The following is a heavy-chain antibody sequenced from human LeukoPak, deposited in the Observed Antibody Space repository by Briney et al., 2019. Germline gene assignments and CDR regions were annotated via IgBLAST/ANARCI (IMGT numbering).Heavy chain of an antibody. D-gene: IGHD6-19*01. Sequence: PSETLSLTCTVSGGSISSNYWSWIRQPPGKGLEWIGYIYNSGSTNYNPSLKSRVTISVDTSKNHFSLKLTSVTAADTAVYYCAKEGVDSSGWYIDYWGQGTLVTVSS. V-gene: IGHV4-59*01. CDR3: AKEGVDSSGWYIDY. CDR2: IYNSGST. J-gene: IGHJ4*02. CDR1: GGSISSNY.